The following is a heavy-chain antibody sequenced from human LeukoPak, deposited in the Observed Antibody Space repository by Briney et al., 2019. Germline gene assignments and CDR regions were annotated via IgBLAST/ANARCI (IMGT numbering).Heavy chain of an antibody. V-gene: IGHV3-7*01. J-gene: IGHJ4*02. Sequence: GGSLRLSCAASGFTFSSYWMNWARQAPGKGLEWVASINHNGNVNYYVDSVKGRFTISRDNSKNTLYLQMNSLRAEDTAVYYCAKDGGYSGYDPKVSLDYWGQGTLVTVSS. CDR2: INHNGNVN. D-gene: IGHD5-12*01. CDR3: AKDGGYSGYDPKVSLDY. CDR1: GFTFSSYW.